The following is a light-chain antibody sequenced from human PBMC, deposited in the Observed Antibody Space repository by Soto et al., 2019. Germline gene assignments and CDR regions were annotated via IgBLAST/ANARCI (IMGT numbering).Light chain of an antibody. CDR2: GDF. CDR3: QHYGSAPIT. J-gene: IGKJ5*01. V-gene: IGKV3-20*01. Sequence: IVLTQSPGTLSLSPGERVTLSCRASQSVSSSHIAWYQQKPGQAPRLLVYGDFNRATGIPDRFSGSGSATDFTLTITRLEPEDYAVYNCQHYGSAPITLGQGTRLETK. CDR1: QSVSSSH.